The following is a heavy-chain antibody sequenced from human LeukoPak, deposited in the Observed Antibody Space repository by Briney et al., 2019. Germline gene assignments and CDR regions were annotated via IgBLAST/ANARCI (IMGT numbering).Heavy chain of an antibody. CDR2: IKSKTDGGTT. J-gene: IGHJ1*01. CDR1: GFIFTNAW. Sequence: RPGGSLRLSCAASGFIFTNAWMNWVRQAPGKGLEWVGRIKSKTDGGTTDYAAPVKGRFTISRDDSKSKLYLLMNSLKTEDTAMYYCIRCGYNLLEYSQHWGQGTLVTVSS. D-gene: IGHD5-24*01. CDR3: IRCGYNLLEYSQH. V-gene: IGHV3-15*07.